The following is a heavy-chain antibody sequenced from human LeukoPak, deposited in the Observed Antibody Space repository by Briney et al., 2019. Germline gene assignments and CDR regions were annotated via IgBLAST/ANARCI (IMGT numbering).Heavy chain of an antibody. D-gene: IGHD2-15*01. CDR3: ARAELPCSGSSCFSY. Sequence: GASVKVSCKASGYTFTTYAINWVRQAPGQGLEWMGWINTNTGNPTYAQGFTGRFVFSLDTSVSTVYLQISSLRAEDTAVYYCARAELPCSGSSCFSYWGQGTLVTVSS. CDR1: GYTFTTYA. J-gene: IGHJ4*02. CDR2: INTNTGNP. V-gene: IGHV7-4-1*02.